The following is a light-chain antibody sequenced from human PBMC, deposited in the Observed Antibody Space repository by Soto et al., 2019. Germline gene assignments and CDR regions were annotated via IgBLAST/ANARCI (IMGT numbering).Light chain of an antibody. J-gene: IGLJ1*01. CDR1: SSDVGGYNY. V-gene: IGLV2-14*01. CDR3: SSYTSSSTGYV. CDR2: EVS. Sequence: QSVLTQPASVSGSPGQPITISCTGTSSDVGGYNYVSWYQQHPGKAPKLMIYEVSNRPPGVSNRFSGSKSGNTASLTISGLQAEDEADYYCSSYTSSSTGYVFGTGTKVTVL.